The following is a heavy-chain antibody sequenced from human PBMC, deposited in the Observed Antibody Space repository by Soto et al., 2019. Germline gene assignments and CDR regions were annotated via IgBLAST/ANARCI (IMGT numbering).Heavy chain of an antibody. J-gene: IGHJ5*02. CDR1: GGWVSGGAYY. CDR3: ARVLRLSSGWLDCGNWFDP. Sequence: SETLSLSCTVSGGWVSGGAYYWSWIPEPPGKGPEWIGYIDYSGSTNYNPSLKSRVTISVDTSKNQFPLKLSSVTGADTAVYYCARVLRLSSGWLDCGNWFDPWGPGTLVTVSS. V-gene: IGHV4-61*08. CDR2: IDYSGST. D-gene: IGHD6-19*01.